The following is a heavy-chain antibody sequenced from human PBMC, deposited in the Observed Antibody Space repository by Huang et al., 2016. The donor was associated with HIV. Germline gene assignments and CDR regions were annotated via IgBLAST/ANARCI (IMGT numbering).Heavy chain of an antibody. CDR2: VNHRGSA. D-gene: IGHD3-10*01. CDR3: ARPKMTATPSDSSWSYFDF. V-gene: IGHV4-34*01. J-gene: IGHJ4*02. Sequence: QVRLEQWGPNLLKHSDTLSLKCAVYGGSFSDYFWTWIRQSPVKGLEWIGEVNHRGSATHNPSLRSRFSMSVDSSKNQFYLNFTSVTAADTAVYFCARPKMTATPSDSSWSYFDFWGRGTPVTVSS. CDR1: GGSFSDYF.